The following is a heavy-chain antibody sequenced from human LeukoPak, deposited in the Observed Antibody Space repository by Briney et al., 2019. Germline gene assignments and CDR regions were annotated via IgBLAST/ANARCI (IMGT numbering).Heavy chain of an antibody. Sequence: GGSLRLSCTASGFTFGDYAMSWVRQAPGKGLEWVGFIRSRTHGGTTEFAAPVKDRFGISRDDSKRIAYLQMNSLKTEDTAVYYCTRDGIPETNWSGYYIDYWGQGTLVTVSS. CDR3: TRDGIPETNWSGYYIDY. CDR2: IRSRTHGGTT. V-gene: IGHV3-49*04. D-gene: IGHD3-3*01. CDR1: GFTFGDYA. J-gene: IGHJ4*02.